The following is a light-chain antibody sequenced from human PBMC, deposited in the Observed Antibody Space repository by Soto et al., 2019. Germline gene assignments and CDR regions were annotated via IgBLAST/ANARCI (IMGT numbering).Light chain of an antibody. Sequence: QSVLTQPASVSGSPGQSITVSCTGTSSDVGGYNYVSWYQQPPGKAPKLMIYDVSNRPSGVSNRFSGSKSGNTASLTISGLQAEDEADYYCSSYASSSTYVFGTGTQLT. CDR2: DVS. V-gene: IGLV2-14*01. CDR1: SSDVGGYNY. J-gene: IGLJ7*01. CDR3: SSYASSSTYV.